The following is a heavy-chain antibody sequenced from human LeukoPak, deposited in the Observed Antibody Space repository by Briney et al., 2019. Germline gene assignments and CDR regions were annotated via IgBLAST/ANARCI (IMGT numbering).Heavy chain of an antibody. Sequence: GGPLRLSCAASGYTFSRHGIHWVRQAPGKGLEWVAFIRYDGSNKYYADSVKGRFTISRDDSKNTLYLQMNSLRAEDTAVYYCAKGSFYCNGNSCPQYYYYMDVWSKGTTVTVSS. CDR3: AKGSFYCNGNSCPQYYYYMDV. J-gene: IGHJ6*03. V-gene: IGHV3-30*02. CDR1: GYTFSRHG. CDR2: IRYDGSNK. D-gene: IGHD2-2*01.